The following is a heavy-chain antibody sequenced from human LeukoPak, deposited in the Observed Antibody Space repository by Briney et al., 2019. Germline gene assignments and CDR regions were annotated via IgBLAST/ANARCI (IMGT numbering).Heavy chain of an antibody. CDR3: AKGRYESSGFNWAA. V-gene: IGHV3-23*01. CDR1: GFTFSNYA. CDR2: LSGSGGSA. D-gene: IGHD3-22*01. J-gene: IGHJ4*02. Sequence: GGSLRLSCAASGFTFSNYAMTWVHQAPGKGLEWVSALSGSGGSAYYADSVKGRFTISRDNSKNTLYLQMNSLRAEDTAVYYCAKGRYESSGFNWAAWGQGTLVTVSS.